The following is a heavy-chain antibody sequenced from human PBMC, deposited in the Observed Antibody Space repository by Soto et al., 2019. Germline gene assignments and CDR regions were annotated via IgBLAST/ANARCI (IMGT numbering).Heavy chain of an antibody. D-gene: IGHD3-9*01. Sequence: PSETLPLTCAVSGYSISSGNWWGWIRQPPGKGLEWIGYIYYSGTTYYNPSLKSRVTMSVDTSKNQFSLKLTSVTAVDTAVYYCARREIQGSIFYWREGTLVTVSS. CDR2: IYYSGTT. CDR3: ARREIQGSIFY. CDR1: GYSISSGNW. J-gene: IGHJ4*02. V-gene: IGHV4-28*01.